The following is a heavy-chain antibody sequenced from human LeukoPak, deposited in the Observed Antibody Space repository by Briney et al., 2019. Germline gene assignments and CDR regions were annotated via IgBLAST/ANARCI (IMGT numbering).Heavy chain of an antibody. J-gene: IGHJ4*02. CDR2: IYYSGST. V-gene: IGHV4-59*11. D-gene: IGHD1-26*01. CDR3: ARGSYGYFDY. CDR1: GGSISSHY. Sequence: SETLSLTCTVSGGSISSHYWSWIRQPPGKGLEWIGYIYYSGSTNYNPSLKSRVTISVDTSKNQFSLKLNSVTAADTAVYYCARGSYGYFDYWGQGTLVTVSS.